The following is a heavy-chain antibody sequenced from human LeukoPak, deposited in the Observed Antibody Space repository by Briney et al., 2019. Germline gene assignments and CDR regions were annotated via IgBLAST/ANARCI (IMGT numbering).Heavy chain of an antibody. CDR2: IRDSGAST. D-gene: IGHD6-6*01. V-gene: IGHV3-23*01. Sequence: GGSRRLSCAASGFTFLTYAMSWVRQAPGKGLQWVSVIRDSGASTYYADSVKGRFTISRDNAKNSLYLEMNSLRVEDTAVYYRARVPHTSSSYRWFDPWGQGTLVTVSS. J-gene: IGHJ5*02. CDR3: ARVPHTSSSYRWFDP. CDR1: GFTFLTYA.